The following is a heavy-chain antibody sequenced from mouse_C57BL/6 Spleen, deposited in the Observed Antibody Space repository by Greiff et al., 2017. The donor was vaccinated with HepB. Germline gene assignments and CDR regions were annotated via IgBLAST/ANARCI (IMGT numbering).Heavy chain of an antibody. CDR3: ARGDVAWFAY. CDR1: GYTFTSYW. V-gene: IGHV1-52*01. D-gene: IGHD3-3*01. CDR2: IDPSDSET. J-gene: IGHJ3*01. Sequence: VQLQQPGAELVRPGSSVKLSCKASGYTFTSYWMHWVKQRPIQGLEWIGNIDPSDSETHYNQKFKDKATVTVDKSSSTAYMQLSSLTSEDSAVYYCARGDVAWFAYWGQGTLVTVSA.